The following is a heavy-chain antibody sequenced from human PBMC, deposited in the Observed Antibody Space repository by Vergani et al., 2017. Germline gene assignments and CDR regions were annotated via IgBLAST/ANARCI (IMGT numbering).Heavy chain of an antibody. CDR3: GRVKGSNRNDHLYDI. CDR1: GFIFSDHY. CDR2: IRNKANDYTT. D-gene: IGHD1-1*01. J-gene: IGHJ3*02. Sequence: EVQVVESGGGLVQPGGSLRLSCAASGFIFSDHYMDWVRQAPGKGLEWVGRIRNKANDYTTQYAASVTGRFTISRDDSKSYLYLQMNRLPTEGTALYYCGRVKGSNRNDHLYDIWGQGTLVTVSS. V-gene: IGHV3-72*01.